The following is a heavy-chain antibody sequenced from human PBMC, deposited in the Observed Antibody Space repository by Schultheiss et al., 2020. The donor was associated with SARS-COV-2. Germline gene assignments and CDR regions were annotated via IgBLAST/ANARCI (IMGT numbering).Heavy chain of an antibody. D-gene: IGHD2-2*01. CDR2: ISYDGTNK. V-gene: IGHV3-30*04. CDR1: GFTFSSYA. CDR3: ANHVVPAASRAPRRAFDI. J-gene: IGHJ3*02. Sequence: GGSLRLSCAASGFTFSSYAIHWVRQAPGKGLEWTAVISYDGTNKYYADSVKGRFTISRDNSKNTLYLQMNGLRAEDTAVYYCANHVVPAASRAPRRAFDIWGQGTMVTGS.